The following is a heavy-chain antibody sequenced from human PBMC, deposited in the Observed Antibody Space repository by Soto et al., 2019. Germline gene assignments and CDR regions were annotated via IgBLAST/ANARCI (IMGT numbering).Heavy chain of an antibody. D-gene: IGHD1-26*01. CDR1: GGSISSYY. J-gene: IGHJ5*02. CDR3: ARMRSNLFDP. V-gene: IGHV4-4*07. Sequence: QVQLQESGPGLVKPSETLSLTCTVSGGSISSYYWSWIRQRAGKGLEWIGRIYASGVTNYNPSLKSRITMSVDTSRNHFSLKLTSVTAADTAVYYCARMRSNLFDPWGQGTLVTVSS. CDR2: IYASGVT.